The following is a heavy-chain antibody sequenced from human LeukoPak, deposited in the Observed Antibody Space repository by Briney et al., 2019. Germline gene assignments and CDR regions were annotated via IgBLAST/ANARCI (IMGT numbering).Heavy chain of an antibody. D-gene: IGHD4-23*01. CDR1: GYTFTSYD. CDR2: MNPNSGNT. Sequence: GASVKVSCTASGYTFTSYDINWVRQAPGQGLEWMGWMNPNSGNTGYAQKFQGRVTMTRNTSISTAYMELSSPRSEDTAVYYCARGREVVTRLDYWGQGTLVTVSS. CDR3: ARGREVVTRLDY. V-gene: IGHV1-8*01. J-gene: IGHJ4*02.